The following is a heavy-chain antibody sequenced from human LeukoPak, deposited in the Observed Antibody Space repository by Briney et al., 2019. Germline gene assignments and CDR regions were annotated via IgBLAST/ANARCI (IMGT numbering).Heavy chain of an antibody. V-gene: IGHV1-24*01. Sequence: ASVKVSCKVSGYSLTELSMHWVRQAPGKGLEWRGGVDPENGAAIYAQKLQGRVTMTEDTSTDTAYMELNSLTSDDTAVYYWATGPTMPAPDTSPGLLDFWGQGTLVTVSS. CDR1: GYSLTELS. CDR3: ATGPTMPAPDTSPGLLDF. CDR2: VDPENGAA. J-gene: IGHJ4*02. D-gene: IGHD6-13*01.